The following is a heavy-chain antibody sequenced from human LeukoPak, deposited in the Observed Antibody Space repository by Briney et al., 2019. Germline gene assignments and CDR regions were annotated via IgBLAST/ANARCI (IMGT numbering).Heavy chain of an antibody. Sequence: GGSLRLSCAASGFTFNNYGMHWVRQAPGKGLEWVAVISYDGSNKYYADSVKGRFTISRDNSKNTLYLQMNSLRAEDTAVYYCAKTERYYDTSGLSTWGQGTLVTVSS. CDR1: GFTFNNYG. J-gene: IGHJ5*02. CDR2: ISYDGSNK. V-gene: IGHV3-30*18. CDR3: AKTERYYDTSGLST. D-gene: IGHD3-22*01.